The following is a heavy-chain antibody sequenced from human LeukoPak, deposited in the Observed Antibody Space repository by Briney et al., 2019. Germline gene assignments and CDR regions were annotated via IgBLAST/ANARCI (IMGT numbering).Heavy chain of an antibody. J-gene: IGHJ6*02. CDR1: GFTFSNDG. D-gene: IGHD3-10*01. Sequence: GGSLRLSCAASGFTFSNDGMSWVRQAPGKGLEWVGRIKSKTDGGTTDYTAPVKGRFTISRDDSKNTLYLQMNSLKTEDTAVYYCTTGPFDYYGSASYLANGMDVWGQGTTVTVSS. CDR2: IKSKTDGGTT. V-gene: IGHV3-15*01. CDR3: TTGPFDYYGSASYLANGMDV.